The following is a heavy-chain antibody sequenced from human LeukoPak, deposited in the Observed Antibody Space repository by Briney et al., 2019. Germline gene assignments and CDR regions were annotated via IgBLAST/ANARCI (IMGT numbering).Heavy chain of an antibody. CDR1: GFTFSNYA. D-gene: IGHD5-24*01. Sequence: GGSLRLSCAASGFTFSNYAMAWVRQAPGKGLECVSLISSSSSTIYYTDSVQGQFTISRDNAENSLYLQMNSLKVQDTAVYYCVRVGATAPVMDYWGQGTLVTVSS. CDR3: VRVGATAPVMDY. CDR2: ISSSSSTI. J-gene: IGHJ4*02. V-gene: IGHV3-21*01.